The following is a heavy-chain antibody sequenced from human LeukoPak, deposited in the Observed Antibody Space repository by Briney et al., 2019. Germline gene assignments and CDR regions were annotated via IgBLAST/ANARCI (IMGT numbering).Heavy chain of an antibody. V-gene: IGHV1-8*01. J-gene: IGHJ6*02. CDR1: GYTFTSYD. CDR2: MNPNSGNT. Sequence: GASVKVSCKASGYTFTSYDINWVRQATGQGLEWMGWMNPNSGNTGYAQKFQGRVTMTRNTSISTAYMELSSLRSGDTAVYYCARGWGFEDIVVVPAAPYYYGMDVWGQGTTVTVSS. D-gene: IGHD2-2*01. CDR3: ARGWGFEDIVVVPAAPYYYGMDV.